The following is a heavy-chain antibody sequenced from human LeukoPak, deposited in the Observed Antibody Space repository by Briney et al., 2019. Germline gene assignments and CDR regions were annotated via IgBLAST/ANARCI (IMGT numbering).Heavy chain of an antibody. D-gene: IGHD2-21*02. J-gene: IGHJ1*01. CDR3: TSWGDTTAEYFQR. Sequence: RAGGSLRLSYVVSGFTFNRCWMNWVRQAPGKGLEWVAHINPDGRDTYYVDSVKGRFTISRDDAQNSMYLQMNSLRVEDTAVYYCTSWGDTTAEYFQRWGQGTLVTVSS. CDR2: INPDGRDT. V-gene: IGHV3-7*01. CDR1: GFTFNRCW.